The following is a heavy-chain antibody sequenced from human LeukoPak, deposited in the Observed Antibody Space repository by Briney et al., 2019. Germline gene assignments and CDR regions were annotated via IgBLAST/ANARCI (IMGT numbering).Heavy chain of an antibody. CDR2: ISGGGGSP. J-gene: IGHJ4*02. V-gene: IGHV3-23*01. D-gene: IGHD3-9*01. CDR3: ARHLRGLRYFDWLLFV. CDR1: GFTFSSYA. Sequence: PGGSLRLSCAASGFTFSSYAMSWVRQASGKGLEWVSAISGGGGSPYYADSVKGRFTISRDNSKNTLYLQMNSLRAEDTAVYYCARHLRGLRYFDWLLFVWGQGTLVTVSS.